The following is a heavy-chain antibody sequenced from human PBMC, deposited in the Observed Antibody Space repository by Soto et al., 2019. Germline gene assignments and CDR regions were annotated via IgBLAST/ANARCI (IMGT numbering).Heavy chain of an antibody. CDR3: ARVVGLNVGLAARYNYYAMDV. Sequence: QVQLMQSGTEVKKPGSSVKVSCKASGGTFSNYAINWVRQAPGQGLEWMGGIVPLFGSANYAQKFQGRVTITADESTTTAYMELSSLTSEDTAVYYCARVVGLNVGLAARYNYYAMDVWGQGTMVNVSS. CDR2: IVPLFGSA. V-gene: IGHV1-69*01. D-gene: IGHD6-13*01. CDR1: GGTFSNYA. J-gene: IGHJ6*02.